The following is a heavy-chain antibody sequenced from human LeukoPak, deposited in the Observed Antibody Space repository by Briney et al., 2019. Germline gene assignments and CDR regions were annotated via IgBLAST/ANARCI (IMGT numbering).Heavy chain of an antibody. D-gene: IGHD7-27*01. CDR3: ARAPRSWGFDS. J-gene: IGHJ4*02. CDR2: FDPEDGET. Sequence: ASVKVSCKVSGYTLTELSMHWVRQAPGKGLEWMGGFDPEDGETIYAQKFQGRVTMTRSASINTAYMELTNLRSEDTAVYYCARAPRSWGFDSWGQETLATVSS. V-gene: IGHV1-24*01. CDR1: GYTLTELS.